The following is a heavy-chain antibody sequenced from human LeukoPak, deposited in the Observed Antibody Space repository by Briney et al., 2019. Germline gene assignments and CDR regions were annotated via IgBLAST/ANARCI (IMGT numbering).Heavy chain of an antibody. CDR1: GGSISCGDYY. J-gene: IGHJ6*02. CDR3: ARNGYSYGSSSPYYYGMDV. Sequence: SETLSLTCTVSGGSISCGDYYWSWIRQPPGTGLEWIGYIYYSGSTNYNPSLKSRVTISVDTSKNQFSLKLSSVTAADTAVYYCARNGYSYGSSSPYYYGMDVWGQGTTVTVSS. D-gene: IGHD5-18*01. V-gene: IGHV4-61*08. CDR2: IYYSGST.